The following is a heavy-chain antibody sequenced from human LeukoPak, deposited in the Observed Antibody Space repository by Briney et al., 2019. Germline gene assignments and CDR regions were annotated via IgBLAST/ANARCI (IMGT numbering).Heavy chain of an antibody. J-gene: IGHJ4*02. D-gene: IGHD3-22*01. CDR3: ANPETYYYDSSGYSGY. CDR1: GFTFSSYA. CDR2: ISGSGGST. V-gene: IGHV3-23*01. Sequence: GGSLRLSCAASGFTFSSYAMSWVRQAPGKGLEWVSAISGSGGSTYYADSVKGRFTISRDNSKNTPYLQMNSLRAEDTAVYYCANPETYYYDSSGYSGYWGQGTLVTVSS.